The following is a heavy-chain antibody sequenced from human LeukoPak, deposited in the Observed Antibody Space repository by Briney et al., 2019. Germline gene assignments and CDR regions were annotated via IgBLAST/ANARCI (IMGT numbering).Heavy chain of an antibody. Sequence: SETLSLTCAVYGGSFSGYYWSWIRQPPGKGLEWIGEINHSGSTNYNPSLRSRVTISVDTSKNQFSLKLSSVTAADTAGYYCARGGHVVPAAICYSACAFDIWGQGTMVTVSS. CDR3: ARGGHVVPAAICYSACAFDI. J-gene: IGHJ3*02. D-gene: IGHD2-2*02. CDR1: GGSFSGYY. V-gene: IGHV4-34*01. CDR2: INHSGST.